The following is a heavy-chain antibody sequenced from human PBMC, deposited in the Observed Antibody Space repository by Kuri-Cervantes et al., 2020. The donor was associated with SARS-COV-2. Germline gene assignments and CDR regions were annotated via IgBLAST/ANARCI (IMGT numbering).Heavy chain of an antibody. V-gene: IGHV1-8*03. D-gene: IGHD2-8*01. Sequence: ASVKVSCKASGYTFTSYDINWVRQATGQGLEWMGWMNPNSGNTGYAQKFQGRVTITRNASIGTAYMELSSLRSEDTAVYYCARAQVYAIRSNWFDPWGQGTLVTVSS. CDR3: ARAQVYAIRSNWFDP. CDR1: GYTFTSYD. CDR2: MNPNSGNT. J-gene: IGHJ5*02.